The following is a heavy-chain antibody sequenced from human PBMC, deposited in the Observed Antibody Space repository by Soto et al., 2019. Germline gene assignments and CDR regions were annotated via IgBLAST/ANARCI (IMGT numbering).Heavy chain of an antibody. Sequence: QLQLHQSGAGLLKPSETLSLTYDVSGGSFTGYYWSWIRQPPGKGLEWIGEINHSGFTNYNPSLTGRVTISLDTSKSQFSLKLKSLTAADTAFYFCARGHGRFAHWGQGTLVTVSS. CDR1: GGSFTGYY. V-gene: IGHV4-34*01. CDR3: ARGHGRFAH. J-gene: IGHJ4*02. CDR2: INHSGFT.